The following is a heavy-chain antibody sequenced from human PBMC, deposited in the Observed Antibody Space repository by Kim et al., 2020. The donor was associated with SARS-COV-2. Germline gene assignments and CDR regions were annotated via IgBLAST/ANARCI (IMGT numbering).Heavy chain of an antibody. CDR2: ISAYNGNT. J-gene: IGHJ6*04. Sequence: ASVKVSCKASGYTFTSYGISWVRQAPGQGLEWMGWISAYNGNTNYAQKLQGRVTMTTDTSTSTAYMELRSLRSDDTAVYYCARGTSPYYDFWSGLGVWGKGTTVTVSS. CDR1: GYTFTSYG. D-gene: IGHD3-3*01. CDR3: ARGTSPYYDFWSGLGV. V-gene: IGHV1-18*01.